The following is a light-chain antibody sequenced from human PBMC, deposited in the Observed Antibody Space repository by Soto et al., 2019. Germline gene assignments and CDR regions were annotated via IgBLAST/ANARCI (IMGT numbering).Light chain of an antibody. CDR2: DAS. CDR1: QSIDTW. J-gene: IGKJ1*01. V-gene: IGKV1-5*01. CDR3: QQYNAYPVT. Sequence: IQMTQSPSTLAASIGDRVTITCLASQSIDTWLAWHHQEPWKAPKVLIFDASTLESGVPSRFSGSGFGTEFALTIGRLQPDDLGTYYCQQYNAYPVTCGQGSRVEIK.